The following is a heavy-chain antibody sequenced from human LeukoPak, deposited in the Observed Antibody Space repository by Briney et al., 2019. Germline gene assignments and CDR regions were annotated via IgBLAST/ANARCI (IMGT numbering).Heavy chain of an antibody. Sequence: GGSLRLSCAASQFIFSDYWMIWVRQAPGKGLEWVANIDHDGSETNYVDSVKGRFTISRDNDKNSLYLQMNRLRDEDTAVYYCATYRSRHLQRRLDSWGQGTLVTVSS. D-gene: IGHD2-15*01. CDR1: QFIFSDYW. V-gene: IGHV3-7*01. CDR3: ATYRSRHLQRRLDS. J-gene: IGHJ4*02. CDR2: IDHDGSET.